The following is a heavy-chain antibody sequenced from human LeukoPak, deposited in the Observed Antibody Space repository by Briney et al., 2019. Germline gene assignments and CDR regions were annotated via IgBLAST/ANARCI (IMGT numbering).Heavy chain of an antibody. V-gene: IGHV1-69*05. CDR1: GGTFSSYA. CDR3: AREVDTAMVAAFDI. CDR2: IIPIFGTA. Sequence: SVKVSCKASGGTFSSYAISWVRQAPGQGLEWMGGIIPIFGTANYAQKFQGRVTITTDESTSTAYMELSSLRSEDTAVYHCAREVDTAMVAAFDIWGQGTMVTVSS. D-gene: IGHD5-18*01. J-gene: IGHJ3*02.